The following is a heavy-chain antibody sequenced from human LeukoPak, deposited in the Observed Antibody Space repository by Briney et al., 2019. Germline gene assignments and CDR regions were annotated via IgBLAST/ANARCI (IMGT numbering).Heavy chain of an antibody. CDR2: LGIGGDT. CDR3: VRGGIRVSGIDAFDI. D-gene: IGHD2-21*01. Sequence: GGSLRLSCAASGFTFRNYDMHWVRQAPGRGLEWVSALGIGGDTYYLDSVKGRFTISRENAQNSLYLQMNSLTDGDTAVYYRVRGGIRVSGIDAFDIWGQGTMVSVSS. J-gene: IGHJ3*02. CDR1: GFTFRNYD. V-gene: IGHV3-13*01.